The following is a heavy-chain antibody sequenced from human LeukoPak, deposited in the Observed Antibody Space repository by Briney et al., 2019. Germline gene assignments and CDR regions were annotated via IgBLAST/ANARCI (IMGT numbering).Heavy chain of an antibody. CDR1: GGSISSYY. V-gene: IGHV4-59*08. Sequence: PSETLSLTCTVSGGSISSYYWSWIRQPPGKGLEWIGYIYYSGSTNYNPSLKSRVTISVDTSKNQFSLKLSSVTAADTAVYYCARRDSYLDYWGQGTLVTVSS. CDR3: ARRDSYLDY. J-gene: IGHJ4*02. CDR2: IYYSGST.